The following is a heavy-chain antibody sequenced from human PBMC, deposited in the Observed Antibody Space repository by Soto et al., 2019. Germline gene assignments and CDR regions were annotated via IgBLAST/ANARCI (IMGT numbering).Heavy chain of an antibody. CDR2: MHANTGLT. CDR1: GSTFSTLD. Sequence: QVQQVQSGAEVKKPGASVKVSCKASGSTFSTLDLNWVRQAPGQGLDWMGWMHANTGLTGHAQKFQGRLSMTRDTSISTAYMELSSLRADDTAVYYCARYIFGQGFISWGQGTLVTVSS. V-gene: IGHV1-8*01. D-gene: IGHD3-10*01. CDR3: ARYIFGQGFIS. J-gene: IGHJ4*02.